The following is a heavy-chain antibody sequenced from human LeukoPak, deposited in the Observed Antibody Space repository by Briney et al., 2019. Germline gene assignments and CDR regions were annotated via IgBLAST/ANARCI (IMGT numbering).Heavy chain of an antibody. D-gene: IGHD3-10*01. Sequence: PSETLSLTCAVYGGSFSGYYWSWIRQPPGKWLEWIGEINHIGSTNYNPSLKSRVTISVDTSKNQFSLKLSSVTAADTAVYYCARDRRYYGSGSYRSYYYYGMDVWGQGTTVTVSS. CDR2: INHIGST. CDR3: ARDRRYYGSGSYRSYYYYGMDV. J-gene: IGHJ6*02. CDR1: GGSFSGYY. V-gene: IGHV4-34*01.